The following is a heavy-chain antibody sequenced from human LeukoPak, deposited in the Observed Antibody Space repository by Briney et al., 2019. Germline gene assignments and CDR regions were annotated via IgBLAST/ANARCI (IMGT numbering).Heavy chain of an antibody. J-gene: IGHJ4*02. V-gene: IGHV1-8*03. CDR1: GYTFTSYG. Sequence: ASVKVSCKASGYTFTSYGISWVRQATGQGLEWMGWMNPNSGNTGYAQKFQGRVTITRNTSISTAYMELSSLRSEDTAVYYCMLEWGNYFDYWGQGTLVTVSS. CDR2: MNPNSGNT. CDR3: MLEWGNYFDY. D-gene: IGHD3-16*01.